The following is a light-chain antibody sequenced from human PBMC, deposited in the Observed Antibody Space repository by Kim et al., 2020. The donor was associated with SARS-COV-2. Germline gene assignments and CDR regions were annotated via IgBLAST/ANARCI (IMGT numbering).Light chain of an antibody. Sequence: LSPGERATLSCRASQSVGNSLAWYQQKPGQAPRLLFYDASDRALGLPHRFSAFGSGTDFTLTISSLEPEDFGVYYCQQRDSWPSRTFGQGTKLEI. V-gene: IGKV3-11*01. CDR3: QQRDSWPSRT. CDR2: DAS. J-gene: IGKJ2*01. CDR1: QSVGNS.